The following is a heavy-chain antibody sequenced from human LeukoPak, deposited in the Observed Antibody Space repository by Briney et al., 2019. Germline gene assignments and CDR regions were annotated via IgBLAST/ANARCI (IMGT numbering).Heavy chain of an antibody. CDR1: GFTFSDYY. CDR2: ISSSSSYT. J-gene: IGHJ5*02. Sequence: GGSLRLSCAASGFTFSDYYMSWIRQAPGKGLEWVSYISSSSSYTNYADSVKGRFTISRDNAQNSLYLQMNSLTAEDTAVYSCARDLCYYGSGSYCNGYNWFDPWGPGTLVTVSS. CDR3: ARDLCYYGSGSYCNGYNWFDP. V-gene: IGHV3-11*06. D-gene: IGHD3-10*01.